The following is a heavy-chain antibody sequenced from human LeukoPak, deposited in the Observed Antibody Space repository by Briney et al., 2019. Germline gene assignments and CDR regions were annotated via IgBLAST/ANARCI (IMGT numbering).Heavy chain of an antibody. CDR1: GFTFSSYA. CDR2: ISYDGSNK. V-gene: IGHV3-30*14. CDR3: ARDPGYYAFDI. J-gene: IGHJ3*02. Sequence: PGGSLRLSCAAPGFTFSSYAMHWVRQAPGKGLEWVAVISYDGSNKYYADSVKGRFTISRGNSKNTLYLQMNSLRAEDTAVYYCARDPGYYAFDIWGQGTMVTVSS. D-gene: IGHD3-22*01.